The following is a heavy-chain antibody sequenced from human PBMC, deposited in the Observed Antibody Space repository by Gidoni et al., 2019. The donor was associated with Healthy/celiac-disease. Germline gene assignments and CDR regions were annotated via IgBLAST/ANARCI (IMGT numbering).Heavy chain of an antibody. CDR2: LSAYNGNT. V-gene: IGHV1-18*04. CDR1: VYTFTSYG. J-gene: IGHJ1*01. CDR3: ARARARYCSGGSCYVSSEYFQH. D-gene: IGHD2-15*01. Sequence: QVQLVQSGAEVKKPGASVKVSCKAYVYTFTSYGISRVRQAPGQGLEWMGWLSAYNGNTNYAQKLQGRVTMTTGTSTSTAYMELRSLRSDDTAVYYCARARARYCSGGSCYVSSEYFQHWGQGTLVTVSS.